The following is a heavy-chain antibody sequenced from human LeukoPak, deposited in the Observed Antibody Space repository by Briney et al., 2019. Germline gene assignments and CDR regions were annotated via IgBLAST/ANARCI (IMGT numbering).Heavy chain of an antibody. CDR2: IDPNSGST. J-gene: IGHJ4*02. CDR1: GYIFTVYY. D-gene: IGHD1-26*01. V-gene: IGHV1-2*02. CDR3: TRKWRSTLDY. Sequence: ASVKVSYKTSGYIFTVYYMYWVPQAPGQALEEMGWIDPNSGSTNSSQKFQDRVSMARETSVSTAHMELSRLRSDDTAIYFCTRKWRSTLDYWGQGTLVTLSS.